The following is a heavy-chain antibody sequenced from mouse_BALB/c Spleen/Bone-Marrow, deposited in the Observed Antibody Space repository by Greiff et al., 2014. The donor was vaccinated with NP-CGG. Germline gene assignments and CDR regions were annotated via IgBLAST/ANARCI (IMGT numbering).Heavy chain of an antibody. CDR2: INPYNDDT. Sequence: SGPELVKPGASVKMYCKASGYTLTSYIMHWVKQKPGQGLEWIGYINPYNDDTKYNEKFKGKATLTSDKSSSTAYMELSSLTSEDSAVYYCARSYGSPFDYWGQGATLTVSS. V-gene: IGHV1-14*01. D-gene: IGHD1-1*01. J-gene: IGHJ2*01. CDR3: ARSYGSPFDY. CDR1: GYTLTSYI.